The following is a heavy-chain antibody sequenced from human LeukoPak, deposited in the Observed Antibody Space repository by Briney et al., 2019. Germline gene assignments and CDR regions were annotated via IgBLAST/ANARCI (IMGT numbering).Heavy chain of an antibody. CDR1: GFTVSSNY. J-gene: IGHJ3*02. CDR2: IYSGGST. V-gene: IGHV3-53*01. Sequence: PGGSLRLSCAASGFTVSSNYMSWVRQAPAKGLEWVSVIYSGGSTYYADSVKGRFTISRDNSKNTLYLQMNSLRAEDTAVYYCATHTYYYDSSGSGAFDIWGQGTMVTVSS. CDR3: ATHTYYYDSSGSGAFDI. D-gene: IGHD3-22*01.